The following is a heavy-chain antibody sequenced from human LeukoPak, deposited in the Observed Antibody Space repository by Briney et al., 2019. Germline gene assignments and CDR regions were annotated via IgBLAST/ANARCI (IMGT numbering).Heavy chain of an antibody. V-gene: IGHV5-51*01. J-gene: IGHJ4*02. CDR1: GYSFTSYW. CDR3: ARAPGSYLDY. D-gene: IGHD1-26*01. CDR2: IYPGDFET. Sequence: GESLKISCKGSGYSFTSYWIAWVRQMPGKGLEWTGIIYPGDFETRYSPSFQGQVTISADKSISTAYLQWSSLKASDTAIYYCARAPGSYLDYWGQGSLVTVSS.